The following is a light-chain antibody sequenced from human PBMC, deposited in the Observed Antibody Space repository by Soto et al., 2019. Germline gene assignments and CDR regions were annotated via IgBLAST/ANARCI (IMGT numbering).Light chain of an antibody. J-gene: IGLJ2*01. V-gene: IGLV2-14*01. CDR3: SSYTSSSTLVV. CDR2: DVS. CDR1: SSDVGGYNY. Sequence: HSVLTQPASVSGSPGQSITMSCTGTSSDVGGYNYVSWYQQHPGKAPKLMIYDVSNRPSGVSNRFSGSKSGNTASLTISGLQAEDEADYYCSSYTSSSTLVVFGGGTKLTVL.